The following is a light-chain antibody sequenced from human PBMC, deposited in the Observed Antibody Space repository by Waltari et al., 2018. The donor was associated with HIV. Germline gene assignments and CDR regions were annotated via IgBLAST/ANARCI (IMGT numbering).Light chain of an antibody. J-gene: IGLJ2*01. CDR1: ALPKKY. CDR2: EDS. CDR3: ASTDSSGNHRL. V-gene: IGLV3-10*01. Sequence: SYELTQPPSVSVSPGQTARITCSGDALPKKYSYWYQQKSGQAPVLVIYEDSKRPSGIPQRISGSKSGTTATLTISGAQVEDEADYYCASTDSSGNHRLFGGGTKVTVL.